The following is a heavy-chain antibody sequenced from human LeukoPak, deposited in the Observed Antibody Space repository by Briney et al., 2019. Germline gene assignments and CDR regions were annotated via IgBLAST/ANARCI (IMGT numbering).Heavy chain of an antibody. J-gene: IGHJ4*02. CDR1: GFTFSRLG. CDR3: ARDTSYYYDSSGYSIYYFDY. D-gene: IGHD3-22*01. V-gene: IGHV3-33*01. Sequence: GESLKISCAASGFTFSRLGMQWVRQAPGKGLEWVAVIHNDGTQGQYADSVKGRFTISRDNAKNSLYLQMNSLRAEDTAVYYCARDTSYYYDSSGYSIYYFDYWGQGTLVTVSS. CDR2: IHNDGTQG.